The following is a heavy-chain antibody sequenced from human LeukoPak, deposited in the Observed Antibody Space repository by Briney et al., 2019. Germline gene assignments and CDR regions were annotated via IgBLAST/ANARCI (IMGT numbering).Heavy chain of an antibody. J-gene: IGHJ5*02. CDR3: AREDQFYYGSGSPSQFDP. CDR2: ISSSGSTI. V-gene: IGHV3-11*01. D-gene: IGHD3-10*01. CDR1: GFTFSDYY. Sequence: GGSLRLSCAASGFTFSDYYMSWIRQAPGKGLEWVSYISSSGSTIYYADSVKGRFTISRDNAKNSLYLQMNSLRAEDTAVYYCAREDQFYYGSGSPSQFDPWGQGTLVTVSS.